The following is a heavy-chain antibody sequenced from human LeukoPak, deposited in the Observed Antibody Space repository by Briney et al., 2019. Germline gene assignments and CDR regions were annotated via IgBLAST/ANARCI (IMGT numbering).Heavy chain of an antibody. D-gene: IGHD1-26*01. CDR1: GGTFSSYA. V-gene: IGHV1-69*04. J-gene: IGHJ6*02. Sequence: SVKVSCKASGGTFSSYAISWVRQAPGQGLEWMGRIIPILGIANYAQKFQGRVTITADKSTSTAYMELSSLRSEDTAVYYCARVPREGGYYYHGMDVWGQGTTVTVSS. CDR2: IIPILGIA. CDR3: ARVPREGGYYYHGMDV.